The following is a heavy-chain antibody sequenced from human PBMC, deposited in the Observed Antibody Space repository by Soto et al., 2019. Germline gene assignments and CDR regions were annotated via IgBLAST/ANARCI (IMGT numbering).Heavy chain of an antibody. CDR2: ISHDGTKT. V-gene: IGHV3-30*18. J-gene: IGHJ6*02. CDR1: GFNFGAYG. D-gene: IGHD5-18*01. Sequence: QVQLVESGGGVVQPGTSLRLACEASGFNFGAYGMHWVRQAPGKGLEWVAVISHDGTKTYYSDSVKGRFTISRDNSKTMLFVQLGSLRPDDTAVYSCAKDRRDGYTTCSRCYGVDVWGQGTTVTVAS. CDR3: AKDRRDGYTTCSRCYGVDV.